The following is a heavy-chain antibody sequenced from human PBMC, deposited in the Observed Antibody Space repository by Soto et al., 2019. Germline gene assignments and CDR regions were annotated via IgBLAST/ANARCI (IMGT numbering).Heavy chain of an antibody. CDR2: VVPKIGSI. D-gene: IGHD1-20*01. V-gene: IGHV1-69*08. Sequence: GTSVKLSCEARGGRFSSYTINWVRQAPKQGLEWMGRVVPKIGSINFIRKFQGRLTLTADKSTRTVFLELSSLRPEDTAVYYCTRGGRESNWNDGNFEYWGQGTQVTVSS. CDR3: TRGGRESNWNDGNFEY. J-gene: IGHJ4*02. CDR1: GGRFSSYT.